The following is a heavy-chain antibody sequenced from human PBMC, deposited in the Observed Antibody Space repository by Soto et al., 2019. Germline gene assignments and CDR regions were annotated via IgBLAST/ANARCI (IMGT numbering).Heavy chain of an antibody. V-gene: IGHV1-46*01. D-gene: IGHD6-19*01. J-gene: IGHJ5*02. CDR1: GYTFTSYY. CDR3: VRGSLYNFDSSGTELWFDP. Sequence: ASVKVSCKASGYTFTSYYMRWVRQAPGQGLEWMGIINPSGGSTSYAQKFQGRVTMTRDTPKNQLSLRLSSVTVADTAVYYCVRGSLYNFDSSGTELWFDPWGQGALVTVSS. CDR2: INPSGGST.